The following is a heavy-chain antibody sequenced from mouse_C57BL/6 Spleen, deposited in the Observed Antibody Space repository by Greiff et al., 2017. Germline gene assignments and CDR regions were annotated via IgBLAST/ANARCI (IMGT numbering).Heavy chain of an antibody. CDR2: INPSTGGT. Sequence: VQLQQSGPELVKPGASVKISCKASGYSFTGYYMHWVKQSSEKSLEWIGEINPSTGGTSYNQKFKGKATLTVDKSSSTAYMQLKSLTSEDAAVYYCARSGYYGSSYNWYFDVWGTGTTVTVSS. CDR1: GYSFTGYY. V-gene: IGHV1-43*01. D-gene: IGHD1-1*01. CDR3: ARSGYYGSSYNWYFDV. J-gene: IGHJ1*03.